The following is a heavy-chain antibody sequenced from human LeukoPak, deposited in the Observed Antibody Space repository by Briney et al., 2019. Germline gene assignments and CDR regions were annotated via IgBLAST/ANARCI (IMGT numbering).Heavy chain of an antibody. V-gene: IGHV1-2*02. CDR2: INPNSGGT. Sequence: GASVKVSCKASGYTFTGYYMHWERQAPGQGLEWMGWINPNSGGTNYAQKFQGRVTMTRDTSISTAYMELSRLRSDDTAVYYCARGDPFRYYYGSGSYSHAFDIWGQGTMVTVSS. CDR1: GYTFTGYY. D-gene: IGHD3-10*01. J-gene: IGHJ3*02. CDR3: ARGDPFRYYYGSGSYSHAFDI.